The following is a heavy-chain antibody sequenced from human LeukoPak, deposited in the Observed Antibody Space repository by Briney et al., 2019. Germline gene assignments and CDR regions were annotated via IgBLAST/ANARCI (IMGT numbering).Heavy chain of an antibody. J-gene: IGHJ4*02. CDR2: ISSRSGYT. D-gene: IGHD3-9*01. V-gene: IGHV3-11*05. CDR3: ARDQRYAFDS. CDR1: GFTFSDYY. Sequence: PGGSLRLSCAASGFTFSDYYMSWIRQAPGKGLEWVSYISSRSGYTNSADSVKGRFTISRDNAKNSLYLQMNSLRAEDTAVYYCARDQRYAFDSWGQGILVTVSS.